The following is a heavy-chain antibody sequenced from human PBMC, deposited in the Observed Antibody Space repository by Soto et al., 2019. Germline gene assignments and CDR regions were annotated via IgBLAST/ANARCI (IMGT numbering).Heavy chain of an antibody. Sequence: PRGSPRLSRTAHGFTLSYHWPARARPTPGKGLVWVSRINTDGRSTGMAASVKGRFTLSRGNAKNTLYLQMGSRRAEDTAMYYCAREVYSAYDYTAFDICGQGAMVTVS. CDR1: GFTLSYHW. CDR3: AREVYSAYDYTAFDI. V-gene: IGHV3-74*01. CDR2: INTDGRST. D-gene: IGHD5-12*01. J-gene: IGHJ3*02.